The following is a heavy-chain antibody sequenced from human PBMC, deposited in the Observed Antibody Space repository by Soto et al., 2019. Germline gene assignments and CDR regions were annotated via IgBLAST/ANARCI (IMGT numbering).Heavy chain of an antibody. Sequence: PGGSLRISCAASGFTFSSYAMSWVRQAPGKGLEWVSAISGSGGSTYYADSVKGRFTISRDNSKNTLYLQMNSLRAEDTAVYYCAKVDSSYDSSGYYSHDPWGQGTLVTVSS. CDR3: AKVDSSYDSSGYYSHDP. CDR1: GFTFSSYA. CDR2: ISGSGGST. V-gene: IGHV3-23*01. J-gene: IGHJ5*02. D-gene: IGHD3-22*01.